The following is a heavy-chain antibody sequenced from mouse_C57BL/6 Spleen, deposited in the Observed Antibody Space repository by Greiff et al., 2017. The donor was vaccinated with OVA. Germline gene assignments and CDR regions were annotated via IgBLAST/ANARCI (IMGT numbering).Heavy chain of an antibody. V-gene: IGHV1-19*01. J-gene: IGHJ3*01. CDR1: GYTFTDYY. D-gene: IGHD3-2*02. Sequence: SGPVLVKPGASVKMSCKASGYTFTDYYMNWVKQSHGKSLEWIGVINPYNGGTSYNQKFKGKATLTVDKSSSTAYMELNSLTSEDSAVYYCAGEVGSGYWFAYWGQGTLVTVSA. CDR2: INPYNGGT. CDR3: AGEVGSGYWFAY.